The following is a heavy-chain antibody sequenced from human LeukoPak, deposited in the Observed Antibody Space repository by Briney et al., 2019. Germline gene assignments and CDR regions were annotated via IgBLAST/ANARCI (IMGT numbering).Heavy chain of an antibody. CDR1: GFTISNYW. CDR2: ISGSGGST. V-gene: IGHV3-23*01. CDR3: AKDGWNYPYYIDY. J-gene: IGHJ4*02. D-gene: IGHD1-7*01. Sequence: GGSLRLSCAASGFTISNYWMHWVRQAPGKGLEWVSAISGSGGSTYYADSVKGRFTISRDNSKNTLYLQMNSLRAEDTAVYYCAKDGWNYPYYIDYWGQGTLVTVSS.